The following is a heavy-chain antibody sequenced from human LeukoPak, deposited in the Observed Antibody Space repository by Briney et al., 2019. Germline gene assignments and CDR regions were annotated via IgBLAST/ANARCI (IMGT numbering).Heavy chain of an antibody. V-gene: IGHV4-31*03. CDR1: GGSISSGAYY. CDR2: IYYSGST. Sequence: SETLSLTCTVSGGSISSGAYYWSWIRQHPEKGLEWIGYIYYSGSTYYNPSLKSRLIISVDTSKNQFSLKLSSVTAADTAMYYCAKKRQHFGSGNTPDFDYWGQGTLVTVSS. J-gene: IGHJ4*02. D-gene: IGHD3-10*01. CDR3: AKKRQHFGSGNTPDFDY.